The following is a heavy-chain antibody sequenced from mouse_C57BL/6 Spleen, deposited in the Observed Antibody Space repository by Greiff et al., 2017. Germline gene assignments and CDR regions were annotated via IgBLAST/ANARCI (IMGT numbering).Heavy chain of an antibody. CDR3: ARPYGTSSFYYAMDY. Sequence: DVQLVESGGGLVKPGGSLKLSCAASGFTFSDYGMHWVRQAPEKGLEWVAYISSGSSTIYYADTVKGRFTISRDNAKNTLFLQMTSLRSEDTAMYYCARPYGTSSFYYAMDYWGQGTSVTVSS. CDR1: GFTFSDYG. CDR2: ISSGSSTI. J-gene: IGHJ4*01. D-gene: IGHD2-1*01. V-gene: IGHV5-17*01.